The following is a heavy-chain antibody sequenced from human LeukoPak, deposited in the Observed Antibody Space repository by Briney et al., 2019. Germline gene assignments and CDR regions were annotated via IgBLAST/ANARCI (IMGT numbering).Heavy chain of an antibody. CDR3: ARDGLYDSSGYYMDS. Sequence: PSETLSLTCTVSGGAISSYYWSWIRQPPGKGLEWIGYIYYSGGTKYNPSLMSRVTISVDRAQNQFSLSLSSVTAADTAVYYCARDGLYDSSGYYMDSWGQGTLVTVSS. D-gene: IGHD3-22*01. V-gene: IGHV4-59*01. J-gene: IGHJ4*02. CDR2: IYYSGGT. CDR1: GGAISSYY.